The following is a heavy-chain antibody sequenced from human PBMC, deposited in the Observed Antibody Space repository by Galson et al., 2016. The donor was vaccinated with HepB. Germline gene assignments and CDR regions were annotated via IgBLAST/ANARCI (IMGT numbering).Heavy chain of an antibody. CDR1: GGSISNYY. CDR2: IYYLGSS. V-gene: IGHV4-59*08. J-gene: IGHJ4*02. CDR3: ARRRQYHYSNSYDFDL. D-gene: IGHD6-6*01. Sequence: EPLSLTCTVSGGSISNYYWSWIRQPPGKGLESIGYIYYLGSSNYNPSLKSRVTISVDTSKNWFSLNLSSVTAADTAIYYCARRRQYHYSNSYDFDLWGQGTLVTVPS.